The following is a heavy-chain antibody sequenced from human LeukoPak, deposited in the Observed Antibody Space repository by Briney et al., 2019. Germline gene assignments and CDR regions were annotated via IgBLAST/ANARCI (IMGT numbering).Heavy chain of an antibody. J-gene: IGHJ3*02. CDR1: GFTFSSYW. CDR2: INSDGSST. D-gene: IGHD3-3*01. Sequence: GGSLRLSCAASGFTFSSYWMHWVRQAPGKGLVWVSRINSDGSSTSYADSVKGRFTISRDNAKNTLYLQMNSLRAEDTAVYYCARDPRTPYTIFGVVIIGHDAFGIWGQGTMVTVSS. CDR3: ARDPRTPYTIFGVVIIGHDAFGI. V-gene: IGHV3-74*01.